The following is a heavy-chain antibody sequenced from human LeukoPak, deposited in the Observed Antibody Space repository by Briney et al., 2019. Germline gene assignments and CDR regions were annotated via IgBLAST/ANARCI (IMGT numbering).Heavy chain of an antibody. V-gene: IGHV4-59*01. CDR2: VDHTGST. CDR1: GGSISSYY. CDR3: ARGRVSSSTWYSTYYYYFYMDV. J-gene: IGHJ6*03. Sequence: SETLSLTCTVSGGSISSYYWSWIRQPPGKGLEWIGYVDHTGSTNFNPSLNGRVSISRDTTKNLFSLRLRSVTAADTAVYFCARGRVSSSTWYSTYYYYFYMDVWGKGTTVAVSS. D-gene: IGHD1-1*01.